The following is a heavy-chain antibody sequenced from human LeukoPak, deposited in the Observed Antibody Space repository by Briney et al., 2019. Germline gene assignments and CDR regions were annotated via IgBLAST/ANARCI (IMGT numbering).Heavy chain of an antibody. CDR1: GFTFSSYG. J-gene: IGHJ4*02. D-gene: IGHD1-26*01. V-gene: IGHV3-23*01. CDR3: VRTDTTSFGYFDH. CDR2: ISGGGDIT. Sequence: PGGSLRLSCAASGFTFSSYGMSWVRQAPRKGLEWVSAISGGGDITYYADSVKGRFTISRDNSKNTLYLQMNSLRAEDTAVYYCVRTDTTSFGYFDHWGRGTLVTVSS.